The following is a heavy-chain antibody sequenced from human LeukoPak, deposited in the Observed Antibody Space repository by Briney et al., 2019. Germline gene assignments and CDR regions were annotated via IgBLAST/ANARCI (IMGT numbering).Heavy chain of an antibody. CDR2: IYYSGST. V-gene: IGHV4-38-2*02. CDR3: ARVTYYYDSSGYYHYYFDY. CDR1: GYSISSGYY. D-gene: IGHD3-22*01. Sequence: SETLSLTCTVSGYSISSGYYWGWIRQPPGKGLEWIGSIYYSGSTYYNPSLKSRVTISVDTSKNQFSLKLSSVTAADTAVYYCARVTYYYDSSGYYHYYFDYWGQGTLVTVSS. J-gene: IGHJ4*02.